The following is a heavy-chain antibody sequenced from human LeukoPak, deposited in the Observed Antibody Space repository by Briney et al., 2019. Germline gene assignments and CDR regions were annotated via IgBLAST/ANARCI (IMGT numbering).Heavy chain of an antibody. CDR3: AGITYYDSSGSLDY. J-gene: IGHJ4*02. Sequence: PGGSLRLSCAASGFTFSSYAMSWVRQAPGKGLEWVSAISGSGGSTYYADSVKGRFTISRDNSKNTLYLQMNSLRAEDTAVYYCAGITYYDSSGSLDYWGQGTLVTVSS. CDR2: ISGSGGST. V-gene: IGHV3-23*01. CDR1: GFTFSSYA. D-gene: IGHD3-22*01.